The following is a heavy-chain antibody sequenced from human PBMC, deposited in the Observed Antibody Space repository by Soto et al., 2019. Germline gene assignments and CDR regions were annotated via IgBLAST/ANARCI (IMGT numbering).Heavy chain of an antibody. CDR1: GVSFNNNG. CDR2: VSPPFRTS. CDR3: ARVLYYGSGSYSPYGMDV. V-gene: IGHV1-69*01. J-gene: IGHJ6*02. Sequence: QVQLVQSGADVKKPESSVKVSCKTSGVSFNNNGIGWVRQAPGHGLEWMGGVSPPFRTSNYARKFQGRISITADASAGTVNMELRSLTSEDTAQYYCARVLYYGSGSYSPYGMDVWGQGTTFTVSS. D-gene: IGHD3-10*01.